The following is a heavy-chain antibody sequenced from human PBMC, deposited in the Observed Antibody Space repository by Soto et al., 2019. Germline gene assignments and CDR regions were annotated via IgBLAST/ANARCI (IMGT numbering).Heavy chain of an antibody. V-gene: IGHV1-46*01. CDR1: GYIFSNYF. CDR2: VNPDGGRP. CDR3: AREALTGYRDFDY. J-gene: IGHJ4*02. Sequence: GASVKVSFKASGYIFSNYFMHWVRQAPGQGLEWVGMVNPDGGRPSYPQKFLGRVTMTRDTSTNTLYLELYSLRSEDTAVYYCAREALTGYRDFDYWGQGTLVTVSS. D-gene: IGHD3-9*01.